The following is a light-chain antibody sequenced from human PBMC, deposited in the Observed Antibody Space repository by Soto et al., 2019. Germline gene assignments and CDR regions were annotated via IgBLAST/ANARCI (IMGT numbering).Light chain of an antibody. CDR1: QSVSTY. J-gene: IGKJ5*01. CDR2: DAS. V-gene: IGKV3-11*01. Sequence: EIVLTQSPATLSLSPGERATLSFRASQSVSTYLAWYQQRPGQAPRLLIYDASYRATDIPPRFSGSGSGTDFTLTISRLEPEDFAVYYCQQRRSWPPTINFGQGKRREIK. CDR3: QQRRSWPPTIN.